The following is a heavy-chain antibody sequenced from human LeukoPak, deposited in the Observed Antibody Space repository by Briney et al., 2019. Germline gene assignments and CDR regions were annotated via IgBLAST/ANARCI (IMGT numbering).Heavy chain of an antibody. CDR2: INPSGGST. CDR3: ARAEQLAEFDY. Sequence: ASVKVSCTASGYTFTSYYMHRVRQAPRHGLEWMGIINPSGGSTSYAQKFPGRVTMTRDTSTSTVYMELSSLRSEDTAVYYCARAEQLAEFDYWGQGTLVTVSS. V-gene: IGHV1-46*01. CDR1: GYTFTSYY. D-gene: IGHD6-6*01. J-gene: IGHJ4*02.